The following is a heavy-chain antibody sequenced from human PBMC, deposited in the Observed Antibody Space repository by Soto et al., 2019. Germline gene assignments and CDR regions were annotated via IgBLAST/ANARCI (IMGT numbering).Heavy chain of an antibody. V-gene: IGHV1-69*04. CDR2: IIPVPGMA. CDR1: GGTFSSYT. J-gene: IGHJ4*02. D-gene: IGHD3-10*01. CDR3: ARGQYYGSVRGFSD. Sequence: QVQLVQSGAEVRKPWSSVKVSCKASGGTFSSYTINWVRQAPGQGLEWMGRIIPVPGMANLAQIFQGRLTITADKPTTTAYRQFSSLPSEDTAVYYCARGQYYGSVRGFSDWGQGTLVSVSS.